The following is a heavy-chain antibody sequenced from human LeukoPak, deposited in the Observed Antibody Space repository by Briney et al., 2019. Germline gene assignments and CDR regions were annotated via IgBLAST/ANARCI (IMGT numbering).Heavy chain of an antibody. CDR3: ARNRIPTSITPDP. CDR2: IPFDSSNK. D-gene: IGHD2-2*02. CDR1: GFSFNSYG. J-gene: IGHJ5*02. V-gene: IGHV3-30*03. Sequence: PGGSLRLSCTASGFSFNSYGMHWVRQAPDKGLEWVAVIPFDSSNKYYTESVRGRFTISRDNSKNTLYLQMNSLKPEDTAVYYCARNRIPTSITPDPWGQGTLVTVSS.